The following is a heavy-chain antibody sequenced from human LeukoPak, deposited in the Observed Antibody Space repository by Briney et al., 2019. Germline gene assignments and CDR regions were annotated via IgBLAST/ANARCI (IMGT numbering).Heavy chain of an antibody. D-gene: IGHD3-22*01. CDR2: VSGSGGST. J-gene: IGHJ4*02. V-gene: IGHV3-23*01. Sequence: PGGSLRLSCAASGFTFSDYAMSWVRQAPGKGLEWVSGVSGSGGSTYYADSVKGRFTISRDNSKNTLYLQMNSLRAEDTAVYYCAKTEEYYYDSSGYDYWGQGTLVTVSS. CDR3: AKTEEYYYDSSGYDY. CDR1: GFTFSDYA.